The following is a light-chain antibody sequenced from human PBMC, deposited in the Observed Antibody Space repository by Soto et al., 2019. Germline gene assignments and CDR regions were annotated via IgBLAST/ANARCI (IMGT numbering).Light chain of an antibody. CDR3: QTWGTGIQHVV. J-gene: IGLJ2*01. Sequence: QSVLTQSPSASASLGASVKLTCTLSSGHSSYAIAWHQQQPEKGPRYLMKLNSDGSHSKGDGIPDRFSGSSSEAERYLTISSLQSEDEADYYCQTWGTGIQHVVFGGGTKLTVL. CDR2: LNSDGSH. V-gene: IGLV4-69*01. CDR1: SGHSSYA.